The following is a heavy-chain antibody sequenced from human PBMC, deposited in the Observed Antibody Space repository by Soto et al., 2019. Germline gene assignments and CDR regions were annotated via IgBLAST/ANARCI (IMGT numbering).Heavy chain of an antibody. V-gene: IGHV3-23*01. Sequence: GGSLRLSCAASGFTFSSYAMSWVRQAPGKGPEWVSAISGSGDSTYYADSVKGRFTISRDNSKNTLYLQMNSLRADDTAVYYCAKDFTRAYFDYWGQGTLVTVSS. CDR3: AKDFTRAYFDY. J-gene: IGHJ4*02. CDR2: ISGSGDST. CDR1: GFTFSSYA.